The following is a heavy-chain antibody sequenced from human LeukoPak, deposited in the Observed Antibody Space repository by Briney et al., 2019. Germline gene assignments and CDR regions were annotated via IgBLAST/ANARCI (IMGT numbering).Heavy chain of an antibody. CDR2: IYSDGPT. CDR1: GGSISSYY. Sequence: SETLSLTCTVSGGSISSYYWSWIRQAPGKGLEWIGYIYSDGPTSYSPSLRSRVTISIDTSRNQFSLKLSSVTAADAAAYYCPRDTRSYDTSGYYYFDYWGQGALVTVPS. J-gene: IGHJ4*02. D-gene: IGHD3-22*01. V-gene: IGHV4-59*01. CDR3: PRDTRSYDTSGYYYFDY.